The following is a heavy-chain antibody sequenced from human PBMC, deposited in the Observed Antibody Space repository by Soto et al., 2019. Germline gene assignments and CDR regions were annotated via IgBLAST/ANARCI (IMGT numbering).Heavy chain of an antibody. CDR3: ARDGRLVNYYYYGMDV. J-gene: IGHJ6*02. D-gene: IGHD6-13*01. CDR1: GGSISSGAYY. Sequence: QVQLQESGPGLVKPSQTLSLTCSVSGGSISSGAYYWTWIRQHPGKGLEWIGYIYYSGSTYYNPSLKSRVTISVAPSKNQFSLKLRSVTAADTAVYYCARDGRLVNYYYYGMDVWGQGTTVTVSS. CDR2: IYYSGST. V-gene: IGHV4-31*03.